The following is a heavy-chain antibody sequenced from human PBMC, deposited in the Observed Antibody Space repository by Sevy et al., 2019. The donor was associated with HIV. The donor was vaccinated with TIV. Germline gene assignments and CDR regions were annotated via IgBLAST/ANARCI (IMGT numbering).Heavy chain of an antibody. CDR2: ISALNGDT. D-gene: IGHD2-15*01. Sequence: ASVKVSCKASGYTFTSYGITWVRQAPGQGLEWMGWISALNGDTNYAQRLQGRVTMTTDISTSTAYMELRSLRSDDTAVYYCARAYCSGGRCYSLAYWGQGTLVTVSS. CDR1: GYTFTSYG. V-gene: IGHV1-18*01. J-gene: IGHJ4*02. CDR3: ARAYCSGGRCYSLAY.